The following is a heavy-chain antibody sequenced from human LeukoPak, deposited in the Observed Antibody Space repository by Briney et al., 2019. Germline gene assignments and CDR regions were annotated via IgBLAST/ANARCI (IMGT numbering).Heavy chain of an antibody. D-gene: IGHD1-26*01. CDR2: IYYSGST. Sequence: PSETLSLTCTVSGGSISSYYWSWIRQPPGKGLEWIGYIYYSGSTNYNPSLKSRVTISVDTSKNQFSLKLSSVTAADTAVYSCARGRYSGSPGLHDYWGQGTLVTVSS. CDR1: GGSISSYY. J-gene: IGHJ4*02. CDR3: ARGRYSGSPGLHDY. V-gene: IGHV4-59*01.